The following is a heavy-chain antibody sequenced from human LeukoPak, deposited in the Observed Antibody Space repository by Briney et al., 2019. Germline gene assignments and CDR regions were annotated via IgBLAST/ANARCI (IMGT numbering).Heavy chain of an antibody. D-gene: IGHD5-24*01. J-gene: IGHJ6*03. Sequence: PGGSLRLSCAASGFTFSSYGMHWVRQAPGKGLEWVAFIRYDGSNKYYADSVKGRFTISRDNSKNTLYLQMNSLRAEDTAVYYCAKDRGVATINYYYMDVWGKGTTVTVSS. CDR3: AKDRGVATINYYYMDV. CDR2: IRYDGSNK. CDR1: GFTFSSYG. V-gene: IGHV3-30*02.